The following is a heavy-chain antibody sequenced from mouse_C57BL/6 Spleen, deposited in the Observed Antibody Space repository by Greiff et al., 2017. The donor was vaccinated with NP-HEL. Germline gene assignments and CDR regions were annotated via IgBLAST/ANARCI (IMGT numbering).Heavy chain of an antibody. V-gene: IGHV1-26*01. CDR1: GYTFTDYY. CDR2: INPNNGGT. D-gene: IGHD2-1*01. Sequence: VQLQQSEPELVKPGASVKISCKASGYTFTDYYMNWVKQSHGKSLEWIGDINPNNGGTSYNQKFKGKATLTVDKSSSTAYMELRSLTSEDSAVYYCARGTYGNYVYAMDYWGQGTSVTVSS. CDR3: ARGTYGNYVYAMDY. J-gene: IGHJ4*01.